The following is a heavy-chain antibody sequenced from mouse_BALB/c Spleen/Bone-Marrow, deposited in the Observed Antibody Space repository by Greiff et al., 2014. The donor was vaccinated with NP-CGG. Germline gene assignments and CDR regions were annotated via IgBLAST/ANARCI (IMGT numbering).Heavy chain of an antibody. CDR1: GYTFTDYE. V-gene: IGHV1-15*01. Sequence: LQESGAELVRPGASVTLSCKASGYTFTDYEMHWVKQTPVHGLEWIGAIDPETGGTAYNQKFKGKATLTADKSSSTAYMELRSLTSEDSAVYYCTRDGSSRWCFDVWGAGTTVTVSS. CDR3: TRDGSSRWCFDV. D-gene: IGHD1-1*01. CDR2: IDPETGGT. J-gene: IGHJ1*01.